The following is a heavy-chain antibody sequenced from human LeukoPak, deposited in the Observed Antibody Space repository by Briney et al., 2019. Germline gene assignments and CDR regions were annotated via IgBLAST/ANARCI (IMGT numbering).Heavy chain of an antibody. D-gene: IGHD2-2*01. V-gene: IGHV5-51*01. J-gene: IGHJ6*02. CDR3: ARRPRYCSSTSCYYYYYYGMDV. Sequence: GESLKISCKGSGYSFTSYWIGWVRQMPGKGLEWMGIIYPGDSDTRYSPSFQGQVTISADKSISTAYLQWSSLKASDTAMYYCARRPRYCSSTSCYYYYYYGMDVWGQGTTVTVSS. CDR1: GYSFTSYW. CDR2: IYPGDSDT.